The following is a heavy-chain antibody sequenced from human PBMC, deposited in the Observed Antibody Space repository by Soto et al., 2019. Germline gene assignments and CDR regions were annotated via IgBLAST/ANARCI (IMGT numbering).Heavy chain of an antibody. CDR2: IYYSGST. D-gene: IGHD3-10*01. Sequence: SETLSLTCTVSGDSIRSGNHYWSWIRQPPGKGLEWIGYIYYSGSTYYSPSLKSRVTISVDTSKNQFSLKLSSVTAADTAVYYCARTDYGTAYFDPWGQGSLVTVSS. J-gene: IGHJ5*02. V-gene: IGHV4-30-4*01. CDR1: GDSIRSGNHY. CDR3: ARTDYGTAYFDP.